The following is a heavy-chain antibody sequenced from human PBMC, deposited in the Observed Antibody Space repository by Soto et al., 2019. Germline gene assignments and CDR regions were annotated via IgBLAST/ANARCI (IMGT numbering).Heavy chain of an antibody. V-gene: IGHV4-4*07. CDR3: AREGYSYTYSYYPTLDV. CDR1: GGSISNYY. D-gene: IGHD1-26*01. CDR2: MYTSGST. J-gene: IGHJ6*02. Sequence: SETLSLTCTVSGGSISNYYWTWIRQPAGKGLEWIGRMYTSGSTNYNPSLKSRVTMSVDTSKNQFSLNLRSVTAADTAVYYCAREGYSYTYSYYPTLDVWGQGTTVAVSS.